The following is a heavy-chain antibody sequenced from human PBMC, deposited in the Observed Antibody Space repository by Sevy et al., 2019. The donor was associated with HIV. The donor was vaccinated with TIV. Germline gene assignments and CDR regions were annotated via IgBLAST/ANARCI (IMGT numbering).Heavy chain of an antibody. J-gene: IGHJ4*02. CDR3: ASKRGYNHGPFDY. Sequence: TLSLTCTVSGGSISSSDSYWSWIRQPPGKGLEWIGYIHYSGGTYYNPFLKSRVAMSVDTSEKKFSLKLSSLTAADTAVYYCASKRGYNHGPFDYWGQGTLVTVSS. CDR1: GGSISSSDSY. V-gene: IGHV4-30-4*01. CDR2: IHYSGGT. D-gene: IGHD5-12*01.